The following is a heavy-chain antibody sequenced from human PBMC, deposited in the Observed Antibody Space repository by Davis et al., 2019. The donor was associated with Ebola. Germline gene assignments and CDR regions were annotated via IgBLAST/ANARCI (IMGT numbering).Heavy chain of an antibody. Sequence: GESLKISCAASGFTFSSYAMHWVRQAPGKGLEYVSVISSNGGSTYYANSVKGRFTISRHNSKNTLYLQMNSLRAEDTAVYYCASDIAAAPHIIWGQGTMVTVSS. CDR3: ASDIAAAPHII. CDR2: ISSNGGST. CDR1: GFTFSSYA. J-gene: IGHJ3*02. D-gene: IGHD6-13*01. V-gene: IGHV3-64*01.